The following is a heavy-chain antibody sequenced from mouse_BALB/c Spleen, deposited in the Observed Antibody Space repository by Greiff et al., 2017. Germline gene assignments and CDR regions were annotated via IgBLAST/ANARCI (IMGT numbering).Heavy chain of an antibody. V-gene: IGHV5-6-5*01. CDR3: ARVYYDYDGGFAY. J-gene: IGHJ3*01. CDR2: ISSGGST. Sequence: EVQLVESGGGLVKPGGSLKLSCAASGFTFSSYAMSWVRQTPEKRLEWVASISSGGSTYYPDSVKGRFTISRDNARNILYLQMSSLRSEDTAMYYCARVYYDYDGGFAYWGQGTLVTVSA. CDR1: GFTFSSYA. D-gene: IGHD2-4*01.